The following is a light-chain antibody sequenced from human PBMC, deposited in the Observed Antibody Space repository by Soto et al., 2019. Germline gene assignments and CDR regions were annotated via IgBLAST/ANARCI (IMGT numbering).Light chain of an antibody. Sequence: DIHMTQSPSALSASVGDRITITCQASQDISNYLNWYQQKPGKAPDLLIYDASKLETGVPSRFSGSGSGTDFSFTISSLQPEDIATYYCQQYDHLPLTFGGGTKVDIK. J-gene: IGKJ4*01. V-gene: IGKV1-33*01. CDR1: QDISNY. CDR3: QQYDHLPLT. CDR2: DAS.